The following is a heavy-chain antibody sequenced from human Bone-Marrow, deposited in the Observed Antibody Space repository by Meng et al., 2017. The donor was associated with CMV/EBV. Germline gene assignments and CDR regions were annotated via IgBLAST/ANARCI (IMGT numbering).Heavy chain of an antibody. Sequence: SETLSLTCTVSGYSISSGYYWGWIRQPPGKGLEWIGSIYHSGSTYYNPSLNSRVTISVDTSKNQFSLKLSSVTAADTAVYYCARVLGTMVRGEFDYWGQGTLVTVSS. CDR2: IYHSGST. D-gene: IGHD3-10*01. V-gene: IGHV4-38-2*02. CDR3: ARVLGTMVRGEFDY. J-gene: IGHJ4*02. CDR1: GYSISSGYY.